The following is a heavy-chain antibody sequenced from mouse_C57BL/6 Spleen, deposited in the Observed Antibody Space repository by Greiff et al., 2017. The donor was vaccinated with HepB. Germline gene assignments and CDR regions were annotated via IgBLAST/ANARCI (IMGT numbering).Heavy chain of an antibody. CDR1: GYSITSGYD. J-gene: IGHJ4*01. CDR2: ISYSGST. Sequence: EVQVVESGPGMVKPSQSLSLTCTVTGYSITSGYDWHWIRHFPGNKLEWMGYISYSGSTNYNPSLKSRISITHDTSKNHFFLKLNSVTTEDTATYYCARGGNYSWDLSMDYWGQGTSVTVSS. D-gene: IGHD2-1*01. V-gene: IGHV3-1*01. CDR3: ARGGNYSWDLSMDY.